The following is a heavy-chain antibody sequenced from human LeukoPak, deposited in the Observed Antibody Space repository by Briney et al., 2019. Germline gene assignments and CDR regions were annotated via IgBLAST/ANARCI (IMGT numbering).Heavy chain of an antibody. CDR2: IYSGGST. CDR3: AKDAAGPEY. J-gene: IGHJ4*02. V-gene: IGHV3-66*01. Sequence: PGGSLRLSCAASGFTVSSNYMNWVRQAPGKGLEWVSLIYSGGSTHYADSVKGRFTISRDNSKNTLYLQMNSLRAEDTAVYYCAKDAAGPEYWGQGTLVTVSS. CDR1: GFTVSSNY. D-gene: IGHD6-13*01.